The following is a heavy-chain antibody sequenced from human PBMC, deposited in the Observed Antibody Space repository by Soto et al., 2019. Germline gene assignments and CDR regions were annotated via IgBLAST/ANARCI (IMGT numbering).Heavy chain of an antibody. CDR2: IYYRGRT. J-gene: IGHJ4*02. CDR3: ARNDHGGNPFFAN. CDR1: GGSLSNYD. D-gene: IGHD4-17*01. Sequence: QVQLQESGPGLVKPTETLSLTSTVSGGSLSNYDWSWIRQPAGKGLEWIGYIYYRGRTNYNPLLKSRPTMSGDTSKNQVSLKLNSVTAADTAVHYCARNDHGGNPFFANWGQGTLVTVSS. V-gene: IGHV4-59*12.